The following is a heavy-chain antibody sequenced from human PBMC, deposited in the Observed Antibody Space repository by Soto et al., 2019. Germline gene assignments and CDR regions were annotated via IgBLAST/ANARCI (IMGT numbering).Heavy chain of an antibody. V-gene: IGHV4-30-4*01. D-gene: IGHD5-18*01. CDR3: ARDVDSTILKPNDAFGI. Sequence: QVQLQESGPGLVKPSQTLSLTCTVSGDSIFGSDYYWSWIRQAPGKGLQWVGSIYYSGSTYYNPSLKSRVAIAVVTSQNQFSLKLTSVTAADTAVYFCARDVDSTILKPNDAFGIWGPGTMFTASS. CDR1: GDSIFGSDYY. J-gene: IGHJ3*02. CDR2: IYYSGST.